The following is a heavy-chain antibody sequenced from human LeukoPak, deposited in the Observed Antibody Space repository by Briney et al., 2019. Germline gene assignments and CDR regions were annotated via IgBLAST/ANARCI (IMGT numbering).Heavy chain of an antibody. V-gene: IGHV1-69-2*01. CDR1: GYTFTDYY. CDR3: TTGILRLLEWLRYLQDGDHYYYYMDV. D-gene: IGHD3-3*01. CDR2: VDPEDGET. J-gene: IGHJ6*03. Sequence: ASVKISCKVSGYTFTDYYMHWVQQAPGKGLEWMGLVDPEDGETIYAEKFQGRVTITADTSTDTAYMGLSSLRSEDTAVYYCTTGILRLLEWLRYLQDGDHYYYYMDVWGKGTTVTVSS.